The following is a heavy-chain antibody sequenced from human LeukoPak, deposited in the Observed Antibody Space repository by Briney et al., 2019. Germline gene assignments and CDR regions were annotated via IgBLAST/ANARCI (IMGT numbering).Heavy chain of an antibody. J-gene: IGHJ4*02. CDR1: GYTFTSYD. V-gene: IGHV1-2*02. CDR2: INPNIGAT. CDR3: VRGADLDY. Sequence: ASVKVSCKASGYTFTSYDINWVRQATGQGLEWMGWINPNIGATNFAQKFQGRVTVTRDTSISAAYMELTRLTSDDTAVYYCVRGADLDYWGQGTLVTVSS.